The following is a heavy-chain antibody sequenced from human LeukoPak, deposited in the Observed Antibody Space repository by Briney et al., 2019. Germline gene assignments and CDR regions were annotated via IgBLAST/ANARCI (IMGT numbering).Heavy chain of an antibody. D-gene: IGHD2/OR15-2a*01. V-gene: IGHV3-11*01. CDR1: GFTFSDYY. Sequence: GGSLRLSCAASGFTFSDYYMTWIRQAPGKGLEWISFISSSGDSLYYADSVEGRFTISRDNAQGSAYLQMNSLRAEDTAVYYCAREVVIVPDYYYYGLDVWGQGTTVTVSS. CDR2: ISSSGDSL. J-gene: IGHJ6*02. CDR3: AREVVIVPDYYYYGLDV.